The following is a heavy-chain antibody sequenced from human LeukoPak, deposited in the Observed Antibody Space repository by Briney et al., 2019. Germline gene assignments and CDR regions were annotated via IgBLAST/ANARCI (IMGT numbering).Heavy chain of an antibody. CDR3: ASPNIAAPRGDAFDI. Sequence: GGSLRLSCAASGFTFSSYEMNWVRQAPGKGLEWVSYISSSGSTIYYADSVKGRFTISRDNAKNSLYLQMNSLRAEDTAVYYCASPNIAAPRGDAFDIWGQGTMVTVSS. CDR2: ISSSGSTI. D-gene: IGHD6-13*01. J-gene: IGHJ3*02. V-gene: IGHV3-48*03. CDR1: GFTFSSYE.